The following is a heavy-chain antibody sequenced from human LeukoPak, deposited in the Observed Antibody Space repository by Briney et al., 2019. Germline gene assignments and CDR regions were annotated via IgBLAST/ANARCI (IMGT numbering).Heavy chain of an antibody. J-gene: IGHJ3*02. D-gene: IGHD3-10*01. CDR3: ARVVQQASSLDI. V-gene: IGHV1-3*01. CDR1: GYTFTSYA. CDR2: INAGNGNT. Sequence: ASVKVSCKASGYTFTSYAMHWVRQAPGQRLEWMGWINAGNGNTKYSQKFQGRVTITRDTSASTAYMELSSLRSEDTAVYYCARVVQQASSLDIWGQGTMVTVSS.